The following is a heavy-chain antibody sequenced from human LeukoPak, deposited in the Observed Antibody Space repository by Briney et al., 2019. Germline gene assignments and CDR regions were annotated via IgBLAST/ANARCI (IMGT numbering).Heavy chain of an antibody. V-gene: IGHV4-59*08. CDR2: IYYTGST. D-gene: IGHD3-22*01. CDR1: GGSINNYY. Sequence: SETLSLTCIVSGGSINNYYWSWIRQPPGKGLEWIGYIYYTGSTNYSPSLKSRVTISADTSKDQFSLKLRSVTAADTAVYFCARHQGHDFYDSSGYYSFDYWGQGTLVTVSS. J-gene: IGHJ4*02. CDR3: ARHQGHDFYDSSGYYSFDY.